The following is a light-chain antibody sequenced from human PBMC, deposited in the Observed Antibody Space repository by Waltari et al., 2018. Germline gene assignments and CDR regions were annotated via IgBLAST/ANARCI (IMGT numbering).Light chain of an antibody. J-gene: IGLJ2*01. CDR2: GVS. CDR3: CSYTTSNTLI. CDR1: NDDIGVYNF. V-gene: IGLV2-14*03. Sequence: QSAPPQPPSVSGSHGQSVTISCRGNNDDIGVYNFVSWFQHLPGKAPKLLIYGVSNRPSGVSDRFSGSKSGVLASLTISGLQAEDEADYYCCSYTTSNTLIFGGGTRLTVL.